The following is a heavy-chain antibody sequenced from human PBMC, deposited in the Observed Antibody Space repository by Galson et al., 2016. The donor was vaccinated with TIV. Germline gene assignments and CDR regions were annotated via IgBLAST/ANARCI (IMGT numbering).Heavy chain of an antibody. Sequence: SVKVSCKVSGYSLTELVLHWVRQAPGKGLEWMGGFDPEVSKTVYAQRFQGRVTVTADTYRDTAYMELGSLRIEDTAVYYCATVAWFPGLSLDNWGQGTLVTVSS. J-gene: IGHJ4*02. CDR2: FDPEVSKT. D-gene: IGHD2/OR15-2a*01. CDR3: ATVAWFPGLSLDN. CDR1: GYSLTELV. V-gene: IGHV1-24*01.